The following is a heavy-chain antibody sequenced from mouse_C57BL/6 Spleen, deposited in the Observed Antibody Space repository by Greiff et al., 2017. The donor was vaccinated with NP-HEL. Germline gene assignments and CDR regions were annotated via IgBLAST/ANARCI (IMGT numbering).Heavy chain of an antibody. CDR2: INPNNGGT. J-gene: IGHJ3*01. V-gene: IGHV1-26*01. CDR1: GYTFTDYY. Sequence: VQLQQSGPELVKPGASVKISCKASGYTFTDYYMNWVKQSHGKSLEWIGDINPNNGGTSYNQKFKGKATLTVDKSSSTAYMELRSLTSEDSAVYYCARDSHYDGYFAYWGQGTLVTDSA. CDR3: ARDSHYDGYFAY. D-gene: IGHD2-3*01.